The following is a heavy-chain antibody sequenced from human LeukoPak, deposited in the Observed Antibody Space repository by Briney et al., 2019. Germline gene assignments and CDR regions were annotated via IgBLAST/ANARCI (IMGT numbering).Heavy chain of an antibody. CDR3: ARGRTDYYESSGSFPALGY. Sequence: VKVSCKASGYTFTSYDINWVRQATGQGLEWMGWMNPNSGDTVYAQKFQGRVTMTRDTSTSTAYMELSSLGSEDTAVYYCARGRTDYYESSGSFPALGYWGQGTLVTVSS. D-gene: IGHD3-22*01. CDR2: MNPNSGDT. J-gene: IGHJ4*02. CDR1: GYTFTSYD. V-gene: IGHV1-8*01.